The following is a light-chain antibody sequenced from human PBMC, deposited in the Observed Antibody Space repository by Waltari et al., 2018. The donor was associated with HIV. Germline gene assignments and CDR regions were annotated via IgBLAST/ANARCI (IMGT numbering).Light chain of an antibody. Sequence: IVMPQTPLSLSVTPGQPASISCKSSQRLLHSDGQTYLYWHQHKPGPPPPLLMYEVSNRFSGVPERFSGSRSGTDFTLKITRVEAEDVVVYYCMQSIELPYTFGQGTKLAI. CDR3: MQSIELPYT. CDR2: EVS. CDR1: QRLLHSDGQTY. J-gene: IGKJ2*01. V-gene: IGKV2D-29*01.